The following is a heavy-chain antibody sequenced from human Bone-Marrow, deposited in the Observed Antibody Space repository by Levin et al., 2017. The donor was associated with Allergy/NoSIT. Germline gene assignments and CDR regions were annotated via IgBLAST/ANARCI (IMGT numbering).Heavy chain of an antibody. D-gene: IGHD3-3*02. V-gene: IGHV3-49*03. CDR2: IRSKAYGGTS. J-gene: IGHJ4*02. Sequence: GGSLRLSCAASGFTFGDYAMNWFRQAPGKELEWVGFIRSKAYGGTSEYAASVKGRFSISRDDSKSIAYLQMNSLKTEDTAVYYCTRDHFRPGDYFDYWGQGTLVTVSS. CDR3: TRDHFRPGDYFDY. CDR1: GFTFGDYA.